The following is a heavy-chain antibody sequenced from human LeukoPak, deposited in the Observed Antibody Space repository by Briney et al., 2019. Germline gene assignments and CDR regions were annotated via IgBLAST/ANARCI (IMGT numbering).Heavy chain of an antibody. CDR1: RFTFSSYW. D-gene: IGHD1-14*01. J-gene: IGHJ4*02. CDR2: IKQDGSEK. CDR3: ARDQVDRIWYFDY. V-gene: IGHV3-7*01. Sequence: GGSLRLSCAASRFTFSSYWMSWVRQAPGKGLEWVANIKQDGSEKYYVDSVKGRFTISRDNAKNSLSLQMNSLRAEDTAVYYCARDQVDRIWYFDYWGQGTLVTVSS.